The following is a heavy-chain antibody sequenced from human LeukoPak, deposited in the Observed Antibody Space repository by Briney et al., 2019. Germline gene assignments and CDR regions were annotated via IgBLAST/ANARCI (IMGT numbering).Heavy chain of an antibody. J-gene: IGHJ6*02. D-gene: IGHD2-2*01. CDR1: GYIFTSHA. CDR2: ISPIFGAA. CDR3: AIVVPAAMSYYYGMDV. Sequence: GASVKVSCKASGYIFTSHAISWVRQAPGQGLEWMGRISPIFGAANYAQKFQGRVTITADESTSTAYMELSSLRSEDTAVYYCAIVVPAAMSYYYGMDVWGQGTTVTVSS. V-gene: IGHV1-69*13.